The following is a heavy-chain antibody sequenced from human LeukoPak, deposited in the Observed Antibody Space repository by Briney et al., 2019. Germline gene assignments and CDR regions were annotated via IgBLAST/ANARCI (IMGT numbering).Heavy chain of an antibody. Sequence: ASVKVSCKASGYTFTSYAMNWVRQAPGQGLEWMGWINTNTGNPTYAQGFTGRFVFSLDTSVSTAYLQISSLKAEDTAVYYCARRNYYDSSGYPAEYYFDYWGQGTLVTVSS. V-gene: IGHV7-4-1*02. CDR3: ARRNYYDSSGYPAEYYFDY. CDR1: GYTFTSYA. D-gene: IGHD3-22*01. CDR2: INTNTGNP. J-gene: IGHJ4*02.